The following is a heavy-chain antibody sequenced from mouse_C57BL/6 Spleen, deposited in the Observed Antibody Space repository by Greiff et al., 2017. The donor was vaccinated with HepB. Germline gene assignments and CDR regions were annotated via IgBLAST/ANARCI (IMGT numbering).Heavy chain of an antibody. J-gene: IGHJ4*01. CDR2: IYPGDGDT. V-gene: IGHV1-82*01. Sequence: VMLQQSGPELVKPGASVKISCKASGYAFSSSWMNWVKQRPGKGLEWIGRIYPGDGDTNYNGKFKGKATLTADKSSSTAYMQLSSLTSEDSAVYFCARGDYAMDYWGQGTSVTVSS. CDR3: ARGDYAMDY. CDR1: GYAFSSSW.